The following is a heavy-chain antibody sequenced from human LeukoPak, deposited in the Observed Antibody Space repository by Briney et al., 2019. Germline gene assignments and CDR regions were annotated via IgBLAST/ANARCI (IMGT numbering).Heavy chain of an antibody. CDR3: ARDNYYGSGSYPSFVDY. CDR2: INPNSGGT. Sequence: ASVKVSCKASGYTFTGYYMHWVRQAPGQGLEWTGWINPNSGGTNYAQKFQGRVTMTRDTSISTAYMELSRLRSDDTAVYYCARDNYYGSGSYPSFVDYWGQGTLVTVSS. D-gene: IGHD3-10*01. J-gene: IGHJ4*02. V-gene: IGHV1-2*02. CDR1: GYTFTGYY.